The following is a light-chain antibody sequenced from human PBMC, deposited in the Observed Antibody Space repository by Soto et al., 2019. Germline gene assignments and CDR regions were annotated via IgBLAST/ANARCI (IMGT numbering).Light chain of an antibody. J-gene: IGKJ1*01. CDR1: QSISNY. CDR2: AAS. CDR3: QHSCRTLRA. Sequence: DIQMTQSPSSLSASVGDSVTITCRASQSISNYLNWYQQQPGKAPNLLIYAASSLQSGVPSRFNGSGSGTDFTLTISSLHPEDFATYYCQHSCRTLRAFGQGTKVEIK. V-gene: IGKV1-39*01.